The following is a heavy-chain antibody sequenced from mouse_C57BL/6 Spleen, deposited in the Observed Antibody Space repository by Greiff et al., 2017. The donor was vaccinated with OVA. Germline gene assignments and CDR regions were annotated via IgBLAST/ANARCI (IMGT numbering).Heavy chain of an antibody. J-gene: IGHJ2*01. CDR3: ARGNWDVVYFDY. Sequence: QVQLQQSGAELARPGASVKMSCKASGYTFTSYTMHWVKQRPGQGLEWIGYINPSSGYTKYNQKFKDKATLTADKSSSTAYMQLSSLTSEDSAVYYCARGNWDVVYFDYWGQGTTRTVSS. D-gene: IGHD4-1*01. CDR2: INPSSGYT. V-gene: IGHV1-4*01. CDR1: GYTFTSYT.